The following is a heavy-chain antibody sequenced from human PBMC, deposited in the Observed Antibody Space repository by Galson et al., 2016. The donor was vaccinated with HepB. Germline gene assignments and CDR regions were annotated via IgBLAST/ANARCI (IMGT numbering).Heavy chain of an antibody. D-gene: IGHD6-13*01. V-gene: IGHV1-46*01. CDR3: ARGGYSSSWLPFDY. CDR2: INTSGGTT. Sequence: SVKVSCKASGYTFTSYYIHWVRQAPGQGLEWMGIINTSGGTTRNAQKFQGRVTMTRDTSTSTVYMELSSLRSEDTAVYYCARGGYSSSWLPFDYWGQGTLGTVSS. CDR1: GYTFTSYY. J-gene: IGHJ4*02.